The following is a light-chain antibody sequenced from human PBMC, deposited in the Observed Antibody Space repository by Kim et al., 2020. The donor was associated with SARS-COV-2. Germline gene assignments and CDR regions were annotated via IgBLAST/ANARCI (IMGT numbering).Light chain of an antibody. CDR1: SSNIRNNN. V-gene: IGLV1-51*01. Sequence: QSVLTHPPSVSAAPGQNVTISCPGSSSNIRNNNVAWYQQSPGTAPKLLIYDNNRRPSGIPKRFSCSKSGTSATLGITGLQPGDEADYFCGTWDTRLSAEVFGTGTKVTVL. CDR2: DNN. CDR3: GTWDTRLSAEV. J-gene: IGLJ1*01.